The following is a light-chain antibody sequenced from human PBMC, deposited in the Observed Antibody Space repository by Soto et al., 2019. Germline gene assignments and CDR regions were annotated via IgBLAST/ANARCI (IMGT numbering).Light chain of an antibody. V-gene: IGLV2-14*01. Sequence: QSALTQPASVSGSPGQSITISCTGTGSDVGGYNYVSWYQQHPGKAPKLMIYEVSNRPSGVSNRFSGSKSGNTASLTISGLQAEDEADYYCSSYTSNSTPYVFGTGTKVTVL. CDR1: GSDVGGYNY. CDR2: EVS. J-gene: IGLJ1*01. CDR3: SSYTSNSTPYV.